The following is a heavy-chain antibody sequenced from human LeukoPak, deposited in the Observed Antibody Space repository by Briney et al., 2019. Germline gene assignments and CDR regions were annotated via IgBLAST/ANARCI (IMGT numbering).Heavy chain of an antibody. D-gene: IGHD1-26*01. CDR3: AKQDGRGTYQYYFDY. CDR1: GFTFSDYG. V-gene: IGHV3-23*01. J-gene: IGHJ4*02. CDR2: ITSKGIST. Sequence: GGSLRLSCAASGFTFSDYGMSWVRQAPGKGLEWVSTITSKGISTYYADSAKGRFTISRVNSRNTLHLQMTSLRGEDTAIYYCAKQDGRGTYQYYFDYWGRGTLVTVSS.